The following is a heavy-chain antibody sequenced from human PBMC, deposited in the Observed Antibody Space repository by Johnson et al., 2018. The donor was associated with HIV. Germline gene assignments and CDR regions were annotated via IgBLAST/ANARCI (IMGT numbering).Heavy chain of an antibody. CDR3: AKEGAYYYDSSGLNDAFDI. Sequence: VQLVESGGGSVQPGGSLRLSCAASGFTFSSYWMHWVRQAPGKGLMWVSNIKTDGSNTNYADSVKGRFTISRDNAKNSLYPQMNSLRAEDTALYYCAKEGAYYYDSSGLNDAFDIWGQGTMVTVSS. V-gene: IGHV3-74*01. CDR1: GFTFSSYW. J-gene: IGHJ3*02. D-gene: IGHD3-22*01. CDR2: IKTDGSNT.